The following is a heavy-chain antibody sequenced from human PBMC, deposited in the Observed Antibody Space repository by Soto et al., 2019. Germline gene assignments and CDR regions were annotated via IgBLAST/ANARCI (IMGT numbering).Heavy chain of an antibody. CDR2: IYYSGST. CDR3: ARGHTSSWYSFDY. Sequence: TLSLTCTVSGGSISSGDYYWSWIRQPPGKGLEWIGYIYYSGSTYYNPSLKSRVTISVDTSKNQFSLKLNSVTAADTAVYYCARGHTSSWYSFDYWGQGTLVTVSS. J-gene: IGHJ4*02. D-gene: IGHD6-13*01. V-gene: IGHV4-30-4*01. CDR1: GGSISSGDYY.